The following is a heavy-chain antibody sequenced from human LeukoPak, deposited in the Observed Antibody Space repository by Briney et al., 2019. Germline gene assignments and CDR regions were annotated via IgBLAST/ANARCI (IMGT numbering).Heavy chain of an antibody. CDR2: ISYDGSNK. J-gene: IGHJ4*02. V-gene: IGHV3-30*03. Sequence: GGSLRLSCAASGFTFSSYGMHWVRQAPGKGLEWVAVISYDGSNKYYADSVKGRFTISRDNSKNTLYLQMNSLRDEDTAVYYCAADRVWAFEHWGQGALVAVSS. CDR3: AADRVWAFEH. CDR1: GFTFSSYG. D-gene: IGHD5/OR15-5a*01.